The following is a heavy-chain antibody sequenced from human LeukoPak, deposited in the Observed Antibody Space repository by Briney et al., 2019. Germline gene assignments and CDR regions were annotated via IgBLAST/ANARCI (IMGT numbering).Heavy chain of an antibody. D-gene: IGHD3-9*01. Sequence: GGSLRLSCAASGFAVSSNYMSWVRQAPGKGLEWVSAITGSGDTTYYADSVKGRFTISRDNSKNTLYVEMNTLRAEDTAVYYCAKWGDYDILTGYYVSDFWGQGTLVTVSS. CDR2: ITGSGDTT. J-gene: IGHJ4*02. CDR3: AKWGDYDILTGYYVSDF. CDR1: GFAVSSNY. V-gene: IGHV3-23*01.